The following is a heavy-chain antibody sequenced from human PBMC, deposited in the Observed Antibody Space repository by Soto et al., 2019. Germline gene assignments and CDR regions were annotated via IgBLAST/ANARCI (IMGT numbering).Heavy chain of an antibody. D-gene: IGHD3-22*01. CDR3: ARVWYYYDSSGYPGYYFDP. J-gene: IGHJ4*02. CDR1: GFTFSSYW. CDR2: IKQDGSEK. Sequence: GGSLRLSCAASGFTFSSYWMSWVRQAPGKGLEWVANIKQDGSEKYYVDSVKGRFTISRDNAKNSLYLQMNSLRAEDTAVYYCARVWYYYDSSGYPGYYFDPWGQGTLVTVSS. V-gene: IGHV3-7*01.